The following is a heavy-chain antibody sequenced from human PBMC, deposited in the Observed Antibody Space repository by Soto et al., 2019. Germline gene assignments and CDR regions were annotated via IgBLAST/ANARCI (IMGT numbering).Heavy chain of an antibody. V-gene: IGHV1-2*02. CDR2: INPNSGGT. CDR3: ARMYSGSYFPPYYFDY. CDR1: GYTFTGYY. Sequence: ASVKVSCKASGYTFTGYYMHWVRQAPGQGLEWMGWINPNSGGTNYAQKFQGRVTTTRDTSISTAYMELSRLRSDDTAVYYCARMYSGSYFPPYYFDYWGQGTLVTVSS. D-gene: IGHD1-26*01. J-gene: IGHJ4*02.